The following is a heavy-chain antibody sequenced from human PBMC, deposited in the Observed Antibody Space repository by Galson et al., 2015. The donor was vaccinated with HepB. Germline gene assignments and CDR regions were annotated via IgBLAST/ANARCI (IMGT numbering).Heavy chain of an antibody. D-gene: IGHD3-9*01. Sequence: SLRLSCAASGFTFSNYAMSWVRQVPGKGLEWVSAIRGSGGSTYYADSVKGRFTISRDNSKNKLYLQMNSLRAEDTAVYYCAKGKYYDVLTGYYPFDYWGQGNLVTVSS. CDR3: AKGKYYDVLTGYYPFDY. CDR1: GFTFSNYA. J-gene: IGHJ4*02. V-gene: IGHV3-23*01. CDR2: IRGSGGST.